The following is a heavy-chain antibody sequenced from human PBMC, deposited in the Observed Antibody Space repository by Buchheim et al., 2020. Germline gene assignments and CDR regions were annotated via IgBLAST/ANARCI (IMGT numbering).Heavy chain of an antibody. Sequence: QLQLQESGPGLVKPSETLSLTCIVSVGSISSSSYYWGWIRQPPGKGLEWIGSIYYSGSTYYNPSLKSRFTISVDTSKNQFSLKLSSVTAAETAVYYCASGSITDLDYWGQGTL. CDR2: IYYSGST. V-gene: IGHV4-39*01. D-gene: IGHD3-10*01. CDR1: VGSISSSSYY. J-gene: IGHJ4*02. CDR3: ASGSITDLDY.